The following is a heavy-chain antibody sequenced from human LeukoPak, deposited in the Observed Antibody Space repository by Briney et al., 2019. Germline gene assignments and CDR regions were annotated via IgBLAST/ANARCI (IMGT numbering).Heavy chain of an antibody. D-gene: IGHD4-11*01. J-gene: IGHJ4*02. V-gene: IGHV1-69*04. CDR3: ARFDYSNYRPSDY. Sequence: GASVKVSCKASGGTFSSYAISWVRQASGQGLEWMGRIIPILGIANYAQKFQGRVTITADKSTSTAYMELSSLRSEDTAVYYCARFDYSNYRPSDYWGQGILVTVSS. CDR2: IIPILGIA. CDR1: GGTFSSYA.